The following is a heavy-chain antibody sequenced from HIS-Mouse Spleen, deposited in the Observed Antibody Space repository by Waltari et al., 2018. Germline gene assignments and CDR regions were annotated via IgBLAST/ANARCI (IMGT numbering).Heavy chain of an antibody. J-gene: IGHJ2*01. V-gene: IGHV4-39*07. CDR2: IYYSGST. Sequence: QLQLQESGPGLVKPSETLSLTRTVSGGSISSSIYYWGRIRQPPGKGLEWIGSIYYSGSTYYNPSLKSRVTISVDTSKNQFSLKLSSVTAADTAVYYCAREIPYSSSWYDWYFDLWGRGTLVTVSS. CDR3: AREIPYSSSWYDWYFDL. CDR1: GGSISSSIYY. D-gene: IGHD6-13*01.